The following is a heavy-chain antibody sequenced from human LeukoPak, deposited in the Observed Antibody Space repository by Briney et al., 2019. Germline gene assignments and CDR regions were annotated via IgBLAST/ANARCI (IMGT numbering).Heavy chain of an antibody. CDR2: IKSKTDGGTT. V-gene: IGHV3-15*01. Sequence: GGSLRLSCAASGFTFSNAWMSWVRRAPGKGLEWVGRIKSKTDGGTTDYAAPVKGRFTISRDDSKNTLYLQMNSLKTEDTAVYYCTTHLDGYCSSTSCGGWGQGTLVTVSS. CDR1: GFTFSNAW. D-gene: IGHD2-2*03. CDR3: TTHLDGYCSSTSCGG. J-gene: IGHJ4*02.